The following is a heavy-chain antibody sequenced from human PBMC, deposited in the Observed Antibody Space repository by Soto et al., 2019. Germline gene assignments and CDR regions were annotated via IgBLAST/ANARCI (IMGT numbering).Heavy chain of an antibody. V-gene: IGHV3-33*01. CDR1: GFTFSSYG. J-gene: IGHJ6*02. Sequence: QMQLAESGGGVVQPGRSLRLSCAASGFTFSSYGMYWVRQAPGKGLEWLANIRYDGSKEYYADFVKGRFTISRDNSKNKLYLQMNSLRAEDTAVYYCARDRTYFGSGAVGMDVWGQGTTVTVSS. CDR3: ARDRTYFGSGAVGMDV. CDR2: IRYDGSKE. D-gene: IGHD3-10*01.